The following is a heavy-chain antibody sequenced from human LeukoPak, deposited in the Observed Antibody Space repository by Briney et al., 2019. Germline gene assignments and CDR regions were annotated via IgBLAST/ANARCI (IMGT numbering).Heavy chain of an antibody. CDR1: GYPFSDYG. J-gene: IGHJ4*02. D-gene: IGHD6-13*01. V-gene: IGHV1-18*01. CDR3: ARDGSSTWYHFDY. CDR2: ISVHNGNT. Sequence: GASVKVSCKASGYPFSDYGISWVRQAPGQGPEWMGWISVHNGNTNYAQKVQGRVTMTTDTSTSTATMELRSLRSDDTAVYYCARDGSSTWYHFDYWGQGSLVTVSS.